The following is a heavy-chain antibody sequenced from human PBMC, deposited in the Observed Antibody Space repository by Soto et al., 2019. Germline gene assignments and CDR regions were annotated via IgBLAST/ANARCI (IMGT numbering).Heavy chain of an antibody. CDR1: GGPFSDYY. CDR3: ARSGHLFDY. J-gene: IGHJ4*02. D-gene: IGHD3-10*01. V-gene: IGHV4-34*01. CDR2: INHSGST. Sequence: QVQLQQWGAGLLKPSETLSLTCAVYGGPFSDYYWSWIRQPPEKGLEWIGEINHSGSTNYNPSLRRRGNITINPPKNPFSLKLSSVTAADTAVYYCARSGHLFDYWGQGISVTVSS.